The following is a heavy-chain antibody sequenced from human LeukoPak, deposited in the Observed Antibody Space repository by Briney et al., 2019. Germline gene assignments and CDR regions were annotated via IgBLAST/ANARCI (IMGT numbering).Heavy chain of an antibody. D-gene: IGHD6-6*01. CDR2: ISGSGGDT. CDR3: VKTSSSYWYES. J-gene: IGHJ5*01. V-gene: IGHV3-64D*09. CDR1: GFTFSNYA. Sequence: PGGSLRLACSASGFTFSNYAFHSVRQAPGKGLEYVSAISGSGGDTFYADSVKGRFTISRDNSKNTLYLQMSSLRADDTAVYSCVKTSSSYWYESWGQGTLVTVSS.